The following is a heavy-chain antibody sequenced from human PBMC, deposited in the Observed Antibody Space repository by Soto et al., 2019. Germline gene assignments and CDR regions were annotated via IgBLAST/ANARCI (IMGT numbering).Heavy chain of an antibody. D-gene: IGHD2-15*01. J-gene: IGHJ3*02. CDR2: ISAYNGKT. CDR3: ARATVLLGYCSGGSCYVGAFDI. CDR1: GYTFTSYG. Sequence: ASVKVSCKASGYTFTSYGISWVRQAPGQGLERKGWISAYNGKTNYAQKLQGRVTMTTDTSTSTAYMELRSLRSDDTAAYYCARATVLLGYCSGGSCYVGAFDIWGQGTMVTVSS. V-gene: IGHV1-18*01.